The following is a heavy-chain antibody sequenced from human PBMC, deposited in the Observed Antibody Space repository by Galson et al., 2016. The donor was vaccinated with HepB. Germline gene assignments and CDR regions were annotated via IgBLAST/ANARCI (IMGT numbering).Heavy chain of an antibody. Sequence: SVKVSCKASGGTFSSYAITWVRQAPGQGLEWMGGIVPIFGTTNYAQKFQGRVTITADGSTSTAYMDLSSLRSEDTAVYYCARVVIVPAADMGEYYYYYGMDVWGQGTTVTVSS. CDR2: IVPIFGTT. CDR3: ARVVIVPAADMGEYYYYYGMDV. J-gene: IGHJ6*02. CDR1: GGTFSSYA. D-gene: IGHD2-2*01. V-gene: IGHV1-69*13.